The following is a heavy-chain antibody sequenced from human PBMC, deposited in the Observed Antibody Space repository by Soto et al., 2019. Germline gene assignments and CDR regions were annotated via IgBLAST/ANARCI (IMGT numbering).Heavy chain of an antibody. CDR1: GFTFSSYS. J-gene: IGHJ4*02. CDR2: ISSSSSYI. V-gene: IGHV3-21*01. D-gene: IGHD3-9*01. Sequence: EVQLVESGGGLVKPGGSLRLSCAASGFTFSSYSMNWVRQAPGKGLEWVSSISSSSSYIYYADSVKGRFTISRDNAKNSLYLQMKSLRAEDTAVYYCARIRYSHHRYYFDYWGQGTLVTVSS. CDR3: ARIRYSHHRYYFDY.